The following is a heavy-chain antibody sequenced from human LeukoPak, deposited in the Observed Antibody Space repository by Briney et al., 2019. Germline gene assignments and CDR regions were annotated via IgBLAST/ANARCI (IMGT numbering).Heavy chain of an antibody. CDR1: GYSISSGYY. Sequence: SETLSLTCTVSGYSISSGYYWGWIRQPPGKGLEWIGSIYHSGSTYYNPSLKSRVTISVDTSKNQFSLKLSSVTAADTAVYYCARITPYIVVVPATWTYFDLWGRGTLVTVSS. CDR2: IYHSGST. J-gene: IGHJ2*01. V-gene: IGHV4-38-2*02. CDR3: ARITPYIVVVPATWTYFDL. D-gene: IGHD2-2*01.